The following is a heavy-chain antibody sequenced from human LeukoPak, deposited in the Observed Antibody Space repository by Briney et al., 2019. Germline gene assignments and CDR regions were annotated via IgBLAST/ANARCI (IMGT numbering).Heavy chain of an antibody. V-gene: IGHV3-33*01. CDR1: GFTFSTYG. J-gene: IGHJ4*02. CDR3: ARRGAGTYSFDY. D-gene: IGHD1-26*01. Sequence: GRSLRLSCAASGFTFSTYGKHWVRQAPGKGLEWVAVIWSDGSDKDYTDSVKGRFTISRDNSKNALYLQMNSLRAEDTAVYHCARRGAGTYSFDYWGQGTLVTVSS. CDR2: IWSDGSDK.